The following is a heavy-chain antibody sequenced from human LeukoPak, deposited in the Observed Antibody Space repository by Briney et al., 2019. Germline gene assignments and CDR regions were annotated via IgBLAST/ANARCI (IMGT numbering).Heavy chain of an antibody. Sequence: GGSLRLSCAASGFTFSSYAMSWVRQAPGKGLEWVSAISGSGGSTYYADSVKGRFTISRDNSKNTLYLQMNSLRAEDTAVYYCAKVSRIAAAKTTSYYYGMDVWGQGTTVTVSS. D-gene: IGHD6-13*01. CDR2: ISGSGGST. J-gene: IGHJ6*02. CDR3: AKVSRIAAAKTTSYYYGMDV. V-gene: IGHV3-23*01. CDR1: GFTFSSYA.